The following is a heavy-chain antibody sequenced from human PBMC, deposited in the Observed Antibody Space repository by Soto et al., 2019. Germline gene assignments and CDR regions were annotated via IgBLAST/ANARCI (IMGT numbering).Heavy chain of an antibody. CDR1: GFTFSNAW. CDR3: TTDRKYYYDSSGYSRDFDY. CDR2: IKSKTDGGTT. J-gene: IGHJ4*02. V-gene: IGHV3-15*01. Sequence: VGSLRLSCAASGFTFSNAWMSWVRQAPGKGLEWVGRIKSKTDGGTTDYAAPVKGRFTISRDDSKNTLYLQMNSLKTEDTAVYYCTTDRKYYYDSSGYSRDFDYWGQGTLVTVSS. D-gene: IGHD3-22*01.